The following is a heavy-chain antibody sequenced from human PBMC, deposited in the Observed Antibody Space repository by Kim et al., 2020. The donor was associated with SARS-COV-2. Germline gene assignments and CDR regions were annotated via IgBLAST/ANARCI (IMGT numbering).Heavy chain of an antibody. V-gene: IGHV1-69*13. D-gene: IGHD3-10*01. CDR2: IIPIFGTA. CDR3: ARVDSSITMVQGGPYYYYGMDV. CDR1: GGTFSSYA. Sequence: SVKVSCKASGGTFSSYAISWVRQAPGQGLEWMGGIIPIFGTANYAQKFQGRVTITADESTSTAYMELSSLRSEDTAVYYCARVDSSITMVQGGPYYYYGMDVWGQGTTVTVSS. J-gene: IGHJ6*02.